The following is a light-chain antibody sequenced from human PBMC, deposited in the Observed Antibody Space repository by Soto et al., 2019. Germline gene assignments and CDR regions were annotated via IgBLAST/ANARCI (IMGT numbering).Light chain of an antibody. CDR3: QQYGSSLYT. Sequence: EYVVTQSPGTVSLSPGERATLSCRASQSVDSSYLAWYQQKPGQAPRLLIYGTSTRATGIPDRFGGSGSGTDFTLTINRLEPEDFAVYYCQQYGSSLYTFGQGTRLAIK. CDR1: QSVDSSY. CDR2: GTS. J-gene: IGKJ5*01. V-gene: IGKV3-20*01.